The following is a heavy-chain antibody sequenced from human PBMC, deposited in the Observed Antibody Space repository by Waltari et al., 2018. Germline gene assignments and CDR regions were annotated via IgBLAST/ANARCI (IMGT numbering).Heavy chain of an antibody. V-gene: IGHV3-30*19. CDR2: ITKEGNKK. D-gene: IGHD5-18*01. Sequence: QVQLVESGGGVVQPGTSLRISCAASHFGLSSYGMHWVRQAPGKGLEWVAVITKEGNKKDNAASVKGRFTVSRDNSENTLYLEMSSLRPEDTALYYCAKDNTAMVKGVFASWGQGTLVTVSS. J-gene: IGHJ4*02. CDR1: HFGLSSYG. CDR3: AKDNTAMVKGVFAS.